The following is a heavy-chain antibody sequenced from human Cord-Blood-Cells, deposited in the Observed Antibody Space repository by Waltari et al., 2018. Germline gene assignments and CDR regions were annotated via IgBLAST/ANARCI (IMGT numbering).Heavy chain of an antibody. CDR1: GDSVSSNSAA. Sequence: QVQLQQSGPGLVKPSQTLSLTCAISGDSVSSNSAAWNWIRQSPSRGLEWLGRTYYRSKGYNDYAVSVKSRITINPDTSKNQFSLQLNSVTPEDTAVYYCARDLGYCSGGSCYYFDYWGQGTLVTVSS. CDR3: ARDLGYCSGGSCYYFDY. D-gene: IGHD2-15*01. J-gene: IGHJ4*02. V-gene: IGHV6-1*01. CDR2: TYYRSKGYN.